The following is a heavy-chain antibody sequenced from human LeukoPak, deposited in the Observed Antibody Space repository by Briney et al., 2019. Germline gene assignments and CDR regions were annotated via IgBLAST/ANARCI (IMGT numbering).Heavy chain of an antibody. Sequence: SETLSLTCTVSGYSISSGYYWGWIRQPPGKGLEWIGSIYHSGSTYYNPSLKSRVTISVDTSKNQFSLKLSSVTAADTAVYYCARVLYYYGSGSDYWGQGTLVTVSS. CDR2: IYHSGST. D-gene: IGHD3-10*01. CDR3: ARVLYYYGSGSDY. CDR1: GYSISSGYY. V-gene: IGHV4-38-2*02. J-gene: IGHJ4*02.